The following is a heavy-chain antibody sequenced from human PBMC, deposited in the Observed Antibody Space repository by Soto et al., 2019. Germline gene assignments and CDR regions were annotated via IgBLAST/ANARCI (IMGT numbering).Heavy chain of an antibody. D-gene: IGHD6-13*01. CDR3: ARGSSWLYYFDY. V-gene: IGHV4-39*01. J-gene: IGHJ4*02. CDR1: GGSISSSSYY. Sequence: QLQLQESGPGLVKPSETLSLTCTVSGGSISSSSYYWGWIRQPPGKGLEWIGSIYYSGSTYYNPSLKSRVTISVDTSKNQFSLKLSSVTAADTAVYYCARGSSWLYYFDYWGQGTLVTVSS. CDR2: IYYSGST.